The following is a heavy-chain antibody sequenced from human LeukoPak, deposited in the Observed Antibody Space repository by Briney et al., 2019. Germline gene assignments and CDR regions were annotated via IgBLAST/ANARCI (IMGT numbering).Heavy chain of an antibody. D-gene: IGHD3-3*01. J-gene: IGHJ4*02. CDR3: ARAVGLQYDFWSGYSYYFDY. V-gene: IGHV1-24*01. CDR2: FDFESGKT. CDR1: GYALSELS. Sequence: ASVKVSCKVSGYALSELSMHWVRQAPGKGLEWVGGFDFESGKTFYAQKLQGRVAMTEDTSTDTAYMELSSLRSEDTAVYYCARAVGLQYDFWSGYSYYFDYWGQGTLVTVSS.